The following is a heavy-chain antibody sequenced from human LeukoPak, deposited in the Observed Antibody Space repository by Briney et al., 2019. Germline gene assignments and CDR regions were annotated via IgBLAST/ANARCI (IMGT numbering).Heavy chain of an antibody. CDR2: IYTSGST. V-gene: IGHV4-4*07. CDR3: ARMGRSDYDFWSGYYTPYNWFDP. Sequence: SETLSLTCTVSGGSISSYCWSWIRQPAGKGLEWIGRIYTSGSTNYNPSLKSRVTMSVDTSKNQFSLKLSSVTAADTAVYYCARMGRSDYDFWSGYYTPYNWFDPWGQGTLVTVSS. CDR1: GGSISSYC. J-gene: IGHJ5*02. D-gene: IGHD3-3*01.